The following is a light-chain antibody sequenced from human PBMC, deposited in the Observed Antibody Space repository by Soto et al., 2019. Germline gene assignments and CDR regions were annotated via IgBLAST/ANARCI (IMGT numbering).Light chain of an antibody. Sequence: EIVLTQSPGTLSLSPGERATLSCMASQSVSSSYLAWYQQKPGQAPRLLIYGASTRATGIPARFSGSGSGTEFTLTISSLQSEDFAVYYCQQYSIWRTFGQGTKVDI. CDR1: QSVSSSY. V-gene: IGKV3-15*01. CDR2: GAS. CDR3: QQYSIWRT. J-gene: IGKJ1*01.